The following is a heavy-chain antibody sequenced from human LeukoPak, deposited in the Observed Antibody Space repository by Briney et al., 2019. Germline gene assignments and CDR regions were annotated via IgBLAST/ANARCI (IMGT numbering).Heavy chain of an antibody. CDR2: IIPIFGTA. Sequence: SVKVSCKASGGTFSSYAISWVRQAPGQGLEWMGRIIPIFGTANYAQKFQGRVTITTDESTSTAYMELSSLRSEDTAVYYCARDREGYNAYDYWGQGTLVTVSS. V-gene: IGHV1-69*05. D-gene: IGHD5-24*01. CDR3: ARDREGYNAYDY. J-gene: IGHJ4*02. CDR1: GGTFSSYA.